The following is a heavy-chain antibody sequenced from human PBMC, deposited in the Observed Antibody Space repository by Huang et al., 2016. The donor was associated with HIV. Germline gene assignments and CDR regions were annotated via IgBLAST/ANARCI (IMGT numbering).Heavy chain of an antibody. CDR3: ARGLRDTSGHYNWFDP. CDR1: GAPPIRSGGYY. CDR2: IYYSGST. Sequence: QVQLQESGPGLVKPSQTLSLTSTVSGAPPIRSGGYYWSWIRQPPGKGLEGIGYIYYSGSTNYNPSRKSRFTILVDTSKNQFSLKLSSVTAADTALDYCARGLRDTSGHYNWFDPWGQGMLVTVSS. D-gene: IGHD3-22*01. V-gene: IGHV4-30-4*08. J-gene: IGHJ5*02.